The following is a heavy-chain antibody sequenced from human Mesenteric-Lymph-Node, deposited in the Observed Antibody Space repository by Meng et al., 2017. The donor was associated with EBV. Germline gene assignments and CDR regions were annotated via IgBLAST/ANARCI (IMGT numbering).Heavy chain of an antibody. CDR1: GGSISSSY. CDR2: IYHSGST. CDR3: ARDSSGYYFYDY. J-gene: IGHJ4*02. V-gene: IGHV4-59*01. Sequence: QVQLQESGPGLVKPSETLSLTCTVPGGSISSSYWSWIRRPPGKGLEWIGYIYHSGSTNYNPSLKSRVSFSIDTSKNQFSLKLSSVTAADTAVYYCARDSSGYYFYDYWGQGSLVTVSS. D-gene: IGHD3-22*01.